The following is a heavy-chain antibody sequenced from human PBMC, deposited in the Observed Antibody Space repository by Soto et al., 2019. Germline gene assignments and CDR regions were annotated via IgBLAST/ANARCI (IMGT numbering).Heavy chain of an antibody. V-gene: IGHV3-23*01. J-gene: IGHJ6*02. CDR3: AKRTPQLTYDILTGYYPVLDYGMDV. D-gene: IGHD3-9*01. CDR2: LSGSGGST. Sequence: GGSLRLSCAASGFTFSSYSMSWVRQAPGKGLEWVSALSGSGGSTYYADSVKGGVTISRDNSKNTLYLQMNSLRAEDTAVYYCAKRTPQLTYDILTGYYPVLDYGMDVWGQGTTVTVSS. CDR1: GFTFSSYS.